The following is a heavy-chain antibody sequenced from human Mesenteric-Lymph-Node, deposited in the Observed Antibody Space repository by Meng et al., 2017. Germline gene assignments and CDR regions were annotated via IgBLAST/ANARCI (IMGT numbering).Heavy chain of an antibody. J-gene: IGHJ4*02. V-gene: IGHV3-30*01. Sequence: GESLKISCAASGFSFSNYALHWVRQSAGKGLEWVAVISSDVNRKYYADSVKGRFTISRDTSKNTVSLQMDSLSAEDTAVYYCAKDGGVGFTDFDYWGQGTLVTVSS. D-gene: IGHD3-16*01. CDR1: GFSFSNYA. CDR2: ISSDVNRK. CDR3: AKDGGVGFTDFDY.